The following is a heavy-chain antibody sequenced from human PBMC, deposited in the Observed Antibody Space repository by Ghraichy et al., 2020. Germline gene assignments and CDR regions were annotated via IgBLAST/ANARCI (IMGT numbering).Heavy chain of an antibody. V-gene: IGHV3-23*01. D-gene: IGHD6-19*01. CDR2: ISVSGDAT. CDR3: ARIAVSGRWYFDL. CDR1: EFTFSNCP. J-gene: IGHJ2*01. Sequence: LSLTCAASEFTFSNCPMSWVRQAPGKRLEWVSSISVSGDATFYADSVQGRFTVSRDNSKNTLYLQMNSLRDDDTAVYSCARIAVSGRWYFDLWGRGTQVTVSS.